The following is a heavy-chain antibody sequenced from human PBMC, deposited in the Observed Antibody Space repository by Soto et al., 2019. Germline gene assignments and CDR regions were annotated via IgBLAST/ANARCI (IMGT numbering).Heavy chain of an antibody. Sequence: GLSMKISCKGSGYSITSYWMSRVRQMPGKGLEWMGRIDPSDSYTNYSPSFQGHVTISADKSISTAYLQWSSLKASDTAMYYCARHLEDQPGWATLYAFDIWRQGTMDTVSS. J-gene: IGHJ3*02. D-gene: IGHD2-2*01. CDR2: IDPSDSYT. V-gene: IGHV5-10-1*01. CDR3: ARHLEDQPGWATLYAFDI. CDR1: GYSITSYW.